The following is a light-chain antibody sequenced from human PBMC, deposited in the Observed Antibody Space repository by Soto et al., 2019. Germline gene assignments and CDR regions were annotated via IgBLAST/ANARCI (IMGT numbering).Light chain of an antibody. J-gene: IGKJ1*01. CDR1: QTISSW. V-gene: IGKV1-5*03. CDR3: QHYNRYSEA. CDR2: KAS. Sequence: DIEMTQSPSTLSGSVGDRVTVTCRSSQTISSWLAWYQQKPGKAPKLLIYKASTLKSGVPSRFSGSGSGTEFTLTISSLQPDDFATYYCQHYNRYSEAFGQGTKVDIQ.